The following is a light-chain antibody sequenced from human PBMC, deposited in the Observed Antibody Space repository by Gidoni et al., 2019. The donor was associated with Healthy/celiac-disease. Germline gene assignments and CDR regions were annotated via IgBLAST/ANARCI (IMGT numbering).Light chain of an antibody. CDR3: AAWDDSLSGVV. V-gene: IGLV1-47*01. CDR1: SSNIGSNY. CDR2: RNN. J-gene: IGLJ2*01. Sequence: SVLTHPPSASGTPGPRVTISCSGSSSNIGSNYVYWYQQLPGTAPKLLIYRNNQRPSGVPDRFSGSKSGTSASLAISGLRSEDEADYYCAAWDDSLSGVVFGGGTKLTVL.